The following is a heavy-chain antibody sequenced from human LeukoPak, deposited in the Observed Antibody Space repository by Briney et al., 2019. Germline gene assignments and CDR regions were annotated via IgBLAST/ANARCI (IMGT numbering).Heavy chain of an antibody. CDR1: GYTFTGYY. CDR2: INADHGNT. J-gene: IGHJ4*02. D-gene: IGHD6-13*01. Sequence: ASVKVSCKASGYTFTGYYMHWVRQAPGQGLEWMGWINADHGNTKYSQEFQGRLTITRDTSASTAYMELSSLRSDDTALYYCARSPYSTGWYGYFDYWGQGALVTVSS. V-gene: IGHV1-3*01. CDR3: ARSPYSTGWYGYFDY.